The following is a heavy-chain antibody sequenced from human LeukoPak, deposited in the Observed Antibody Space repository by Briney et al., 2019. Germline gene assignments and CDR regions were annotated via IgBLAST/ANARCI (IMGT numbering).Heavy chain of an antibody. Sequence: NPSETLSLTCSVSGGSISSGSYYWSWIRQPAGKGLEWIGRIYTSGSTNYNSSLTIRVTMSVDTSKNQFSLKLSSVPAADTAVYYWARDLASEQYSSAWGLDTWGQGALVTVSS. CDR1: GGSISSGSYY. J-gene: IGHJ5*02. V-gene: IGHV4-61*02. CDR3: ARDLASEQYSSAWGLDT. D-gene: IGHD6-19*01. CDR2: IYTSGST.